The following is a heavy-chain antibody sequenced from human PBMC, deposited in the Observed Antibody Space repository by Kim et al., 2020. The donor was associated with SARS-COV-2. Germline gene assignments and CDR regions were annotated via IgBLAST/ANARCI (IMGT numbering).Heavy chain of an antibody. J-gene: IGHJ4*02. V-gene: IGHV1-2*06. D-gene: IGHD2-2*01. Sequence: ASVKVSCKASGYTFTGYYLHWVRQAPGQGLEWMGRINPNSGGTSYAQKFQGRVTMTRDTSITTAYMDLSRLRSDDTALYYCARGADSSTYQPFDYWGQGTLVTVSS. CDR2: INPNSGGT. CDR1: GYTFTGYY. CDR3: ARGADSSTYQPFDY.